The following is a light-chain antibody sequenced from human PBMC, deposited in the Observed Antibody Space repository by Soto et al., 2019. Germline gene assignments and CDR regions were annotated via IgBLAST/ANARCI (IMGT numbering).Light chain of an antibody. CDR1: SGHSSYI. J-gene: IGLJ3*02. V-gene: IGLV4-60*02. CDR3: ETWDSYSWV. CDR2: LEGSGSY. Sequence: QSVLTQSSSASASLGSSVKLTCTLSSGHSSYIIAWHQQQPGKAPRYLMKLEGSGSYNKGSGVPDRFSGSSSGADRYLTIFNLQLEDEADYYYETWDSYSWVFGGGTKLTVL.